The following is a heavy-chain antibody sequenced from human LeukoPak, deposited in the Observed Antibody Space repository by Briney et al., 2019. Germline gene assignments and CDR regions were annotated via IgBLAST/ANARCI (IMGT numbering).Heavy chain of an antibody. CDR3: ARDRAPPLITGTTGDY. J-gene: IGHJ4*02. CDR1: GYTFTSYG. D-gene: IGHD1-7*01. V-gene: IGHV1-18*01. CDR2: ISAYNGNT. Sequence: ASVKLSCKSSGYTFTSYGISWVRPAPGQGLGWMGWISAYNGNTNYAQKLQGRLTMTTDTSTSTAYMELRSLRSDDTAVYYGARDRAPPLITGTTGDYWGQGALVTVSS.